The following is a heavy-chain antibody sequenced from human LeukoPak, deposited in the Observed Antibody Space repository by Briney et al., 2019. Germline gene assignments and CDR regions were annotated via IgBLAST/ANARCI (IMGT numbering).Heavy chain of an antibody. D-gene: IGHD3-9*01. Sequence: PSETLSLTCAVYGGSFSGYYWSWIRQPPGKGLEWIGEINHSGSTNYNPSLKSRVTISVDTSKNQFSLKLSSVTAADTAVYYCARRSSRYFDWSWQDWGQGTLVTVSS. V-gene: IGHV4-34*01. CDR1: GGSFSGYY. CDR2: INHSGST. CDR3: ARRSSRYFDWSWQD. J-gene: IGHJ4*02.